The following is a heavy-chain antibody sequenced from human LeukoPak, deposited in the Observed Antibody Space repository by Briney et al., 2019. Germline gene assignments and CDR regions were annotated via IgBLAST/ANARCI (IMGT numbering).Heavy chain of an antibody. Sequence: ASVKVSCKASGYTFTSYDINWVRQATGQGLEWMGWMNPNSGNTGYAQKFQGRVTITRNTSISTAYMELSSLRSEDTAVYYCARTGPDYDFWSGYPHFDYWGQGTLVTVSS. CDR1: GYTFTSYD. CDR2: MNPNSGNT. J-gene: IGHJ4*02. CDR3: ARTGPDYDFWSGYPHFDY. V-gene: IGHV1-8*03. D-gene: IGHD3-3*01.